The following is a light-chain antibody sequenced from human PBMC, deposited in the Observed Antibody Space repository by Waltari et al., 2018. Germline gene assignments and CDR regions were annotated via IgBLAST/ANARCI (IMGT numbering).Light chain of an antibody. CDR2: QAS. CDR3: QHYVRLPAT. J-gene: IGKJ1*01. CDR1: QRVSKY. Sequence: EIVLTQSPGTLSLSPGERATLSCRASQRVSKYLAWYQQKPGQAPRLRIYQASTRATGIPERFSGRGSGTDFSLTISRLEPEDFAIYFCQHYVRLPATFGQGTKVEIK. V-gene: IGKV3-20*01.